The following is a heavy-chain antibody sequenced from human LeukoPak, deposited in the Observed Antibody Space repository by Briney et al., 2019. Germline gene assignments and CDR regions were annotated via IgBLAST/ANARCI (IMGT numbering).Heavy chain of an antibody. CDR3: ARNEAAAGTHYFDY. V-gene: IGHV3-30*04. CDR2: ISYDGSNK. Sequence: PGGSLRLSWAAAGFTFSSYAMHWVRQAPGKGLEWVAVISYDGSNKYYADSVKGRFTISRDNYKNTLYLQMNSLRAEDTAVYYCARNEAAAGTHYFDYWGQGTLVTVSS. D-gene: IGHD6-13*01. CDR1: GFTFSSYA. J-gene: IGHJ4*02.